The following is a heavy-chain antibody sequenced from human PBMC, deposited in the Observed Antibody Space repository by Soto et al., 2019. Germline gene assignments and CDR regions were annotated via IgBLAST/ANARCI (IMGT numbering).Heavy chain of an antibody. CDR2: ICPGDSDT. V-gene: IGHV5-51*07. CDR1: GYNFAGYW. J-gene: IGHJ4*02. Sequence: PGVSLKVSCQASGYNFAGYWIGWVHPLTGKGLEWMEIICPGDSDTRYSPSFQGQVTISADKSISTAYLQWSSLKASDTAMYFCASSTSWPSPFASWGQGTLVTVSS. CDR3: ASSTSWPSPFAS. D-gene: IGHD6-13*01.